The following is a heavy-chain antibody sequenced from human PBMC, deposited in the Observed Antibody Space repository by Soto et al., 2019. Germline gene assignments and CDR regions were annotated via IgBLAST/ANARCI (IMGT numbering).Heavy chain of an antibody. V-gene: IGHV4-59*01. D-gene: IGHD6-13*01. J-gene: IGHJ4*02. CDR3: ARVWYSRIWYYFDX. CDR2: IYYSGST. Sequence: LSLSCTVSGGSISSYYWSWIRQPPGKGLEWIVYIYYSGSTNYNPSLKIRVTISVDTSKNQFSLKLSSVTAADTAVYYCARVWYSRIWYYFDXWGQGTLVTVSX. CDR1: GGSISSYY.